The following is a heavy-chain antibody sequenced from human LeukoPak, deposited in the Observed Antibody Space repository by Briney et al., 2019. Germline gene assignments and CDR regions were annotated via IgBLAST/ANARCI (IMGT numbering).Heavy chain of an antibody. CDR1: GFTFSSYD. D-gene: IGHD1-26*01. CDR2: ISESGGST. CDR3: AKGITGTGSYSVPDY. Sequence: PGGSLRLSCAASGFTFSSYDMSWVRQAPGKGLEWVSAISESGGSTFYADSVKGRFTISRDNSKNTLSLQMNSLRAEDTALYYCAKGITGTGSYSVPDYWGQGILVTVSS. V-gene: IGHV3-23*01. J-gene: IGHJ4*02.